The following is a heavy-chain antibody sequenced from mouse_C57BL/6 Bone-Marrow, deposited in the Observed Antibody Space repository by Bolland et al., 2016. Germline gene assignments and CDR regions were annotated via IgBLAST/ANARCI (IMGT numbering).Heavy chain of an antibody. Sequence: TSYNQKFKGKATLTADKSSSTAYMQLSSLTSEDSAVYYCASNGSSHWYFDVWGQGT. J-gene: IGHJ1*01. V-gene: IGHV1S26*01. CDR3: SEDSAVYYCASNGSSHWYFDV. D-gene: IGHD1-1*01.